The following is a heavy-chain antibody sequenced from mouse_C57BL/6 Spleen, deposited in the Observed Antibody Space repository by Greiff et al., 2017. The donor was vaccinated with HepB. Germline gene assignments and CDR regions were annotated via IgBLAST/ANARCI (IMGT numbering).Heavy chain of an antibody. CDR1: GYTFTSYW. CDR3: ARMMVTTNDY. Sequence: VQLQQPGAELVRPGSSVKLSCKASGYTFTSYWMDWVKQRPGQGLEWIGNIYPSDSETHYNQKFKDKATLTVDKSSSTAYMQLSSLTSEDSAVYYCARMMVTTNDYWGQGTTLTVSS. D-gene: IGHD2-3*01. CDR2: IYPSDSET. J-gene: IGHJ2*01. V-gene: IGHV1-61*01.